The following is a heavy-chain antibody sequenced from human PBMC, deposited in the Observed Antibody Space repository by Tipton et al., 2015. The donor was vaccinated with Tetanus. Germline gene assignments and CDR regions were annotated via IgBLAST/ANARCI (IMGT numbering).Heavy chain of an antibody. CDR3: ARVGGGSKWLFDY. CDR2: IFPGDSDI. J-gene: IGHJ4*02. Sequence: QSGPEVKKPGESLKISCKGFGYTFNNYWIGWVRQLPGKGLEWMGIIFPGDSDIRYSPSFQGRVTISADKSITTAYLQWSSLRASDTAMYYCARVGGGSKWLFDYWGQGTLVTVSS. V-gene: IGHV5-51*01. D-gene: IGHD3-16*01. CDR1: GYTFNNYW.